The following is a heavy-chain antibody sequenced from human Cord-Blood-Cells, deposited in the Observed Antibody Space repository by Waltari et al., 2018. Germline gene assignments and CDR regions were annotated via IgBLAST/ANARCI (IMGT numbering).Heavy chain of an antibody. J-gene: IGHJ6*03. CDR3: ARGVRGTKRIRGAISPYYYYMDV. V-gene: IGHV1-8*03. Sequence: QVQLVQSGAEVKKPGASVKVSCKASGYTFTSYDINWVRQATGQGLEWMGWMNPNSGNTGYAQKFQGGVTITRNTSISTAYMELSSLRSENTAVYYCARGVRGTKRIRGAISPYYYYMDVWGKGTTVTVSS. CDR1: GYTFTSYD. CDR2: MNPNSGNT. D-gene: IGHD3-10*01.